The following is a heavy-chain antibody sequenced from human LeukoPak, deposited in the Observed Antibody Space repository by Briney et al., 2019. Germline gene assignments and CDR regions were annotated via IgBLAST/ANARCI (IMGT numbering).Heavy chain of an antibody. V-gene: IGHV4-39*01. CDR2: IYYYCHP. J-gene: IGHJ3*02. Sequence: SETLSLTCNVSGGSIGGHTFYWDWLRQPPGKGLEWIVTIYYYCHPFYTPSLNRRLAISIDISKSQFSLHLCSVTAADTAIYYCARLTALAGHRGAFDIWGPGTMVTVSS. D-gene: IGHD6-19*01. CDR1: GGSIGGHTFY. CDR3: ARLTALAGHRGAFDI.